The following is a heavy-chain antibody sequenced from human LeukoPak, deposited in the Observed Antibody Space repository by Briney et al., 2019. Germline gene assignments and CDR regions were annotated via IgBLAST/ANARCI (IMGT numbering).Heavy chain of an antibody. D-gene: IGHD6-19*01. Sequence: GGSLRFCCAASGFTFSSYSMNWVRQTPGKGLEWVSSISSSSSYIYYADSVKGRFTTSRDNAKNSLYLQMNSLRAEDTAVYYCARDLEYSSGWYGGDIDYWGQGTLVTVSS. CDR2: ISSSSSYI. CDR1: GFTFSSYS. V-gene: IGHV3-21*01. CDR3: ARDLEYSSGWYGGDIDY. J-gene: IGHJ4*02.